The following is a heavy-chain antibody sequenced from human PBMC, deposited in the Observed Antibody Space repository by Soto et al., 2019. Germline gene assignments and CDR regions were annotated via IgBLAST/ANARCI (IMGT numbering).Heavy chain of an antibody. CDR2: IWYDGSNK. CDR1: GFTFSSYG. J-gene: IGHJ6*02. V-gene: IGHV3-33*01. CDR3: ARGVGYYDSSGYLYYNYGMDV. Sequence: QVQLVESGGGVVQPGRSLRLSCAASGFTFSSYGMHWVRQAPGKGLEWVAVIWYDGSNKYYADSVKGRFTISRDNSKNTLYLQMNSLRAEDTAVYYWARGVGYYDSSGYLYYNYGMDVWGQGTTVTVSS. D-gene: IGHD3-22*01.